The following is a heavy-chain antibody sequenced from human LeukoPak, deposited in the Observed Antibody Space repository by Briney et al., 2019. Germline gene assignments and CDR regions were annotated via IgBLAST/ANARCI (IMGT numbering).Heavy chain of an antibody. CDR3: ARSRAVAGSWFDP. CDR1: GGSISSYY. D-gene: IGHD6-19*01. V-gene: IGHV4-59*01. J-gene: IGHJ5*02. CDR2: IYYSGST. Sequence: SETLSLTCTVSGGSISSYYWSWIRQPPGKGLEWIGYIYYSGSTNYNPSPKSRVTISVDTSKNQFSLKLSSVTAADTAVYYCARSRAVAGSWFDPWGQGTLVTVSS.